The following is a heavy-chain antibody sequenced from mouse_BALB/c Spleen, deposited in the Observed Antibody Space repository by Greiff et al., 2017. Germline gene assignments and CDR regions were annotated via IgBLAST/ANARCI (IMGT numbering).Heavy chain of an antibody. CDR3: ARDQRRIYYDYDGAWFAY. CDR1: GFTFSSYG. V-gene: IGHV5-6*01. J-gene: IGHJ3*01. CDR2: ISDGGSYT. Sequence: EVQRVESGGDLVKPGGSLKLSCAASGFTFSSYGMSWVRQTPDKRLEWVATISDGGSYTYYPDSVKGRFTISRDNAKNNLYLQMSSLKSEDTAMYYCARDQRRIYYDYDGAWFAYWGQGTLVTVSA. D-gene: IGHD2-4*01.